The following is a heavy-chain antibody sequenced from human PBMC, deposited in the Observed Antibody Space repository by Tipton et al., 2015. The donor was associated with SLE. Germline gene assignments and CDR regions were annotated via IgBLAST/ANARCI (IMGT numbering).Heavy chain of an antibody. CDR1: GGSFSGYY. D-gene: IGHD7-27*01. CDR3: ARSGEGAFNFDY. Sequence: TLSLTCAVYGGSFSGYYWSWIRQPPGKGLEWIGEINHSGSTNYNPSLKSRVTISVDTSKNQFSLKLSSVTAADTAVYYCARSGEGAFNFDYWGQGTLVTVSS. J-gene: IGHJ4*02. CDR2: INHSGST. V-gene: IGHV4-34*01.